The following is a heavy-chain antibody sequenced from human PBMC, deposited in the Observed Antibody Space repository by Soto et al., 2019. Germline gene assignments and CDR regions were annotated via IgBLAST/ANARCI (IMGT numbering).Heavy chain of an antibody. D-gene: IGHD3-22*01. Sequence: GSLRLSCSAPGFTFSIYAMHWVRQAPGKGLEYVSSISTNGGSTDYADSVKGRFTISRDNSKNTVYLQMSSLRVEDTAVYYCVKGEYYYDSSGYYPFDYWGQGTLVTVSS. CDR2: ISTNGGST. CDR3: VKGEYYYDSSGYYPFDY. J-gene: IGHJ4*02. V-gene: IGHV3-64D*06. CDR1: GFTFSIYA.